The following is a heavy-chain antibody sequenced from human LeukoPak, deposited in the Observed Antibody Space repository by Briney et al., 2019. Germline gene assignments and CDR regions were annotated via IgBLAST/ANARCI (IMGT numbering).Heavy chain of an antibody. CDR1: GFSLRKYE. CDR3: AREPAGLFFDANGYLDL. CDR2: MSSESTAI. V-gene: IGHV3-48*03. D-gene: IGHD3/OR15-3a*01. J-gene: IGHJ4*02. Sequence: GGSLRLSCSASGFSLRKYEMNWVRQAPGKGLEWISYMSSESTAIHYSDSVEGRFTMSRDNAKNSVHLQMTSLRADDTALYFCAREPAGLFFDANGYLDLWGQGALVTVSS.